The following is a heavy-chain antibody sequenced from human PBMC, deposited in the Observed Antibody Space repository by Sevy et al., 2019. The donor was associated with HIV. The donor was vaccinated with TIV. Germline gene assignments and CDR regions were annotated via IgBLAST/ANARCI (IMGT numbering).Heavy chain of an antibody. V-gene: IGHV3-33*01. CDR1: GFTFSSYA. J-gene: IGHJ4*02. CDR2: IWYDGTNE. CDR3: AREGLLEWLFSFDY. Sequence: GGSLRLSCAASGFTFSSYAIHLVRQAPGKGLEWVAVIWYDGTNEYYADSVKGRFTISRDNSKNTQYLQMNSLRAEDTAVYYCAREGLLEWLFSFDYWGQGTLVTVSS. D-gene: IGHD3-3*01.